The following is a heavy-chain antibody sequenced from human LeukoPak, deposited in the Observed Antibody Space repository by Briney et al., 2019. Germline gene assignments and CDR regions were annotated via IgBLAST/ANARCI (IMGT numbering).Heavy chain of an antibody. CDR3: ARLVGATRDY. Sequence: GDSLKISCKASGSLFTNSWIGWVRQMPGRGLEWMGVIYPGDSGTRVSPSFQGQVTISADKSISTAYLQWSSLKASDTAMYYCARLVGATRDYWGQGTLVTVSA. D-gene: IGHD1-26*01. CDR2: IYPGDSGT. J-gene: IGHJ4*02. CDR1: GSLFTNSW. V-gene: IGHV5-51*01.